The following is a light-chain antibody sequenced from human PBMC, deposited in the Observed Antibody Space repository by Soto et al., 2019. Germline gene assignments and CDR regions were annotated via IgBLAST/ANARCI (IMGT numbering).Light chain of an antibody. V-gene: IGKV1-5*01. CDR1: QTIRTR. Sequence: DIQMTQSPSPLSASVGDRVTITCRASQTIRTRLAWYQQKPGKATKLLIYDASTLESGVPSRFSGSGSETDFTLTISGLQPDDFATYYCQQYTSFSRTFGQGTTVDI. CDR3: QQYTSFSRT. J-gene: IGKJ1*01. CDR2: DAS.